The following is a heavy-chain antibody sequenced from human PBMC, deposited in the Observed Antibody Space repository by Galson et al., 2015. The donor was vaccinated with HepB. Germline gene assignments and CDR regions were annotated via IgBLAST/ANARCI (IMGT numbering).Heavy chain of an antibody. J-gene: IGHJ4*02. D-gene: IGHD3-22*01. CDR1: GFSVTTGGVG. CDR2: IFWNDDK. V-gene: IGHV2-5*01. CDR3: AHRNYYDSSGYSFDY. Sequence: PALVKPTQTLTLTCTFSGFSVTTGGVGGGWMRQPPGKALEWLVLIFWNDDKFYSPSLKHRLLITKDTDQNQVGLTLSNMEPVDSATYYCAHRNYYDSSGYSFDYWGPGTPVIVPS.